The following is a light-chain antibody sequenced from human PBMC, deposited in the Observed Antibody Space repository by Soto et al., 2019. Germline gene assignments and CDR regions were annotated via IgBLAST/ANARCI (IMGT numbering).Light chain of an antibody. CDR1: QSVSSSF. J-gene: IGKJ1*01. V-gene: IGKV3-20*01. Sequence: ESVFPHSPRTLSLSPGERATLSYRASQSVSSSFLTWYQQKPGQAPRLLIYGASSRATGIPDRFSGSGSGTDFTLTISRLEPEDFAVYYCQQYGSSPRTFGQGTKVDIK. CDR2: GAS. CDR3: QQYGSSPRT.